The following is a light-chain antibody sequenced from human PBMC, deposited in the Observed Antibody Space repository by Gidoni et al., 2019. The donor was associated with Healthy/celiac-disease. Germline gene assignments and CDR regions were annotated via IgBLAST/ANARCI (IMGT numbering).Light chain of an antibody. CDR3: QQYSNWPPWT. CDR2: GAS. J-gene: IGKJ1*01. V-gene: IGKV3-15*01. Sequence: EIVMTQSPATLSVSPGERATLSCRASQSISSNLDWYQQKPGQAPRLLIYGASTRATGIPARFSGSGSGTEFTLTISSLQSEDFAVYYCQQYSNWPPWTFGQGTKVEIK. CDR1: QSISSN.